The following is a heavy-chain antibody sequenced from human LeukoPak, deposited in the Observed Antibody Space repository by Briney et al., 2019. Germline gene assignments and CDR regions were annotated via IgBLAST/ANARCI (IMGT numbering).Heavy chain of an antibody. V-gene: IGHV4-31*03. Sequence: PSQTLSLTCTVSGGSVSSADSYWAWIRQHPGKGLEWIGYIYYSGSTYYNPSLKSRLTMSVDTSKNQFSLKLTSVTAADTAVYYCAREDAWFGDDTRWGGYYGMDVWGKGTTVTVSS. J-gene: IGHJ6*04. CDR2: IYYSGST. D-gene: IGHD3-10*01. CDR3: AREDAWFGDDTRWGGYYGMDV. CDR1: GGSVSSADSY.